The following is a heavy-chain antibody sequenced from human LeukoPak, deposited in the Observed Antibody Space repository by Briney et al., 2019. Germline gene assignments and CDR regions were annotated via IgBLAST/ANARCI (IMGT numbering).Heavy chain of an antibody. D-gene: IGHD6-19*01. J-gene: IGHJ4*02. V-gene: IGHV3-7*01. CDR3: VREIFSGWYPH. CDR1: GFTFRNYW. CDR2: INQDGSEK. Sequence: GGSLRLSCAASGFTFRNYWINWVRQAQGKGVEWVANINQDGSEKNYVDSVKGGFTISRHNAKNSLYLQMNSLRSEDSALYYCVREIFSGWYPHWGQGTLVTVSS.